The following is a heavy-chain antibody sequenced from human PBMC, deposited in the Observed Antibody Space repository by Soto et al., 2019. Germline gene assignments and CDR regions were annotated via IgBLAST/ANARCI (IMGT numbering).Heavy chain of an antibody. J-gene: IGHJ4*02. CDR3: ARELNTESSAYYSFAF. Sequence: QVQLVQSGPEVKMPGASVKVSCKTSGYIFTAYGLAWLRQAPGQRPEWMRWVSTNDDRTNYAQKFQGRVTMTTDRSTTTTSMELRSLRPDDTAVYYCARELNTESSAYYSFAFWGQGTLVTVSS. V-gene: IGHV1-18*01. CDR1: GYIFTAYG. CDR2: VSTNDDRT. D-gene: IGHD3-22*01.